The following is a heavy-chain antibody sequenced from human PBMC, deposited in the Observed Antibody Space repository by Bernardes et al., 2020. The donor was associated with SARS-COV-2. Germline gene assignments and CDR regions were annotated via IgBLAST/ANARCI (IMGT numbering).Heavy chain of an antibody. J-gene: IGHJ6*02. V-gene: IGHV1-18*03. D-gene: IGHD3-16*01. CDR2: ISGYNGNT. CDR1: GSTFSINFG. CDR3: ATDRGYVV. Sequence: ASVKVSCKASGSTFSINFGITWVRQAPGQGLEWMGWISGYNGNTNYAQNFQGRVTMTADASTSTAYMELRSLSSDDMAVYYCATDRGYVVWGQGTTVTVSS.